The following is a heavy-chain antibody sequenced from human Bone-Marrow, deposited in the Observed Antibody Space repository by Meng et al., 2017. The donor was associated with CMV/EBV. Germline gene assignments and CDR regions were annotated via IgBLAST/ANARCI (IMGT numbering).Heavy chain of an antibody. D-gene: IGHD6-25*01. J-gene: IGHJ4*02. CDR2: IYYSGST. V-gene: IGHV4-39*07. CDR3: ASHVYPITAAGTTWDY. Sequence: AISSNNYYWGWVRLPPGKGLEWIGSIYYSGSTYYNPSLKSRVTISVDTSKNQFSLKLSSVTAADTAVYYCASHVYPITAAGTTWDYWGQGTLVTVSS. CDR1: AISSNNYY.